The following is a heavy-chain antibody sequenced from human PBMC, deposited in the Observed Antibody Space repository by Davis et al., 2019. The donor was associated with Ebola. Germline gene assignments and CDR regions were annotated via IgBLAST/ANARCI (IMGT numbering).Heavy chain of an antibody. CDR3: ARDSSVAGTGGYYYYYGMDV. D-gene: IGHD6-19*01. V-gene: IGHV4-4*07. CDR1: GGSISSYY. Sequence: MPSETLSLTCTVSGGSISSYYWSWIRQPAGKGLEWIGRTSGSTNYNPSLKSRVTMSVDTSKNQFSLKLSSVTAADTAVYYCARDSSVAGTGGYYYYYGMDVWGQGTTVIVSS. CDR2: TSGST. J-gene: IGHJ6*02.